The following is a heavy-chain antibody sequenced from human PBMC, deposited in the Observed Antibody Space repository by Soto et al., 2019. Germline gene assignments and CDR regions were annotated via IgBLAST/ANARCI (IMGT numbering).Heavy chain of an antibody. J-gene: IGHJ6*02. Sequence: QVQLVESGGGVVQPGRSLRLSCAASGFTFSTYGMNWVRQPPGKGLEWVAGIWYDGSTKYYADSVKGRFTISRDNSKNTLYLQMNSLRAEDTAVYYCARDQPYYYDKSGYEGYYGMDVWGQGTTVTVSS. D-gene: IGHD3-22*01. V-gene: IGHV3-33*01. CDR2: IWYDGSTK. CDR3: ARDQPYYYDKSGYEGYYGMDV. CDR1: GFTFSTYG.